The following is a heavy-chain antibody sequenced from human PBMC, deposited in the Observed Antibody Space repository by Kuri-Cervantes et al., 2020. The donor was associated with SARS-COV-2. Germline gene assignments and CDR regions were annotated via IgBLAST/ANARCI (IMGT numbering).Heavy chain of an antibody. CDR2: IYYSGST. D-gene: IGHD3-3*01. CDR3: ARRITIFGVDIMDV. J-gene: IGHJ6*04. V-gene: IGHV4-39*01. CDR1: GGSISSHY. Sequence: SETLSLTCTVSGGSISSHYWSWIRQPPGKGLEWIGSIYYSGSTYYNPSLKSRVTISVDTSKNQFSLKLSSVTAADTAVYYCARRITIFGVDIMDVWGKGTTVTVSS.